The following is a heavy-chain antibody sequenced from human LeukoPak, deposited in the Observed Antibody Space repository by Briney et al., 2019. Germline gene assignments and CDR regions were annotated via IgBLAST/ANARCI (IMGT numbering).Heavy chain of an antibody. J-gene: IGHJ4*02. CDR1: GFTFSRYW. CDR2: INSEGSST. D-gene: IGHD5-24*01. CDR3: AGLEMATIFY. V-gene: IGHV3-74*01. Sequence: GGSLRLSCAASGFTFSRYWMHWVRQPPGKGLVWVSRINSEGSSTSYADSVKGRFTISRDNAKNTLYLLMNSLRAEDTAVYYCAGLEMATIFYWGQGTLVTVSS.